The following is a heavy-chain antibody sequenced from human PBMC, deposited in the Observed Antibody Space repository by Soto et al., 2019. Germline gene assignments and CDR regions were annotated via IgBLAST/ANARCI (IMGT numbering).Heavy chain of an antibody. CDR3: ARRRGSDFDY. CDR1: GDTFSSYA. Sequence: ASVKGSCKASGDTFSSYAIHWVRQAPGQGLEWMGGIIPIFGTANYAQRFQGRVTITADKSISTAYLQWSSLRASDTAMYYCARRRGSDFDYWGQGTLVTVSS. J-gene: IGHJ4*02. CDR2: IIPIFGTA. V-gene: IGHV1-69*06. D-gene: IGHD3-10*01.